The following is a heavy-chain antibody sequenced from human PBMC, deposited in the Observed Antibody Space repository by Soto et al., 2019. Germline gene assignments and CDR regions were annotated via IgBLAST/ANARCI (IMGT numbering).Heavy chain of an antibody. CDR1: GYTFTSYD. CDR3: ARRGGSYYDFWSGPHRYGMDV. CDR2: TNPNSGNT. Sequence: ASVKVSCKASGYTFTSYDINWVRQATGQGLEWMGWTNPNSGNTGYAQKFQGRVTMTRNTSISTAYMELSSLRSEDTAVYYCARRGGSYYDFWSGPHRYGMDVWGQGTTGNVS. J-gene: IGHJ6*02. V-gene: IGHV1-8*01. D-gene: IGHD3-3*01.